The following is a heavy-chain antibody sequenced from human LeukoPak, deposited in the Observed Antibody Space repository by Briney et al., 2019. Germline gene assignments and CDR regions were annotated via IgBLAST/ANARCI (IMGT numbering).Heavy chain of an antibody. CDR1: GGSISSGDYY. J-gene: IGHJ4*02. D-gene: IGHD6-13*01. CDR2: IYYSGST. CDR3: ASSIAAATYGY. V-gene: IGHV4-30-4*08. Sequence: PSETLSLTCTVSGGSISSGDYYWSWIRQPPGKGLEWIGYIYYSGSTYYNPSLKSRVTISVDTSKNQFSLKLSPVTAADTAVYYCASSIAAATYGYWGQGTLVTVSS.